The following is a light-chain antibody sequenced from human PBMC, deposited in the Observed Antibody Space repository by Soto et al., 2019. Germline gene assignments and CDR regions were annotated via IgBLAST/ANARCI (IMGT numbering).Light chain of an antibody. V-gene: IGKV3D-7*01. CDR3: QQVNVYPST. CDR2: DAS. Sequence: ETVLVQAPGTMSLSPGERATLSCRASQSVSGNYLAWYQQKPGQAPRLIIYDASTLHSGVPSRFSGGGSGTDFTLTISSLQPEDFATYYCQQVNVYPSTFGGGTKVDI. CDR1: QSVSGNY. J-gene: IGKJ4*01.